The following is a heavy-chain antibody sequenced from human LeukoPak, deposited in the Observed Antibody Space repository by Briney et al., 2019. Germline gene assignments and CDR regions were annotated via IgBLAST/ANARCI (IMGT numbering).Heavy chain of an antibody. CDR3: ARDSGDRVDY. CDR1: GGSISSGGYY. J-gene: IGHJ4*02. CDR2: IYYSGST. D-gene: IGHD4-17*01. V-gene: IGHV4-31*03. Sequence: SQTLSLTCTVSGGSISSGGYYWSWIRQHPGKGLEWIGCIYYSGSTYYNPSLKSRVTISVDTSKNQFSLKLSSVTAADTAVYYCARDSGDRVDYWGQGTLVTVSS.